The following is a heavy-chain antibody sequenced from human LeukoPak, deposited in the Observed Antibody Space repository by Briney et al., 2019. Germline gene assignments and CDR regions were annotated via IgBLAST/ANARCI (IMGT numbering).Heavy chain of an antibody. CDR1: GYSISSGYY. CDR3: ASGGSIAVAGLFDY. J-gene: IGHJ4*02. Sequence: SETLSLTCTVSGYSISSGYYWSWIRQPPGKGLEWIGSIYHSGSTYYNPSLKSRVTISVDTSKNQFSLKLSSVTAADTAVYYCASGGSIAVAGLFDYWGLGTLVTVSS. V-gene: IGHV4-38-2*02. CDR2: IYHSGST. D-gene: IGHD6-19*01.